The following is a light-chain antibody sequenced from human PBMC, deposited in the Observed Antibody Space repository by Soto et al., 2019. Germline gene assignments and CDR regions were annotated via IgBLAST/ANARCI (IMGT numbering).Light chain of an antibody. Sequence: QSVLTQSPSASGTPGQRVTISCSGSSSNIGSNTVNWYQQLPGTAPKLLIYSNNQRPSRVPDRFSGSKSGTSASLAISGLQSEDEADYYCAAWDDSLSWVFGGGTKLTVL. J-gene: IGLJ3*02. CDR2: SNN. CDR1: SSNIGSNT. CDR3: AAWDDSLSWV. V-gene: IGLV1-44*01.